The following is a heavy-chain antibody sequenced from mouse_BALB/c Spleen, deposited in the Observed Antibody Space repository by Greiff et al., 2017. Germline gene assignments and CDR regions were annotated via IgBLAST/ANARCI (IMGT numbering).Heavy chain of an antibody. CDR1: GFNIKDYY. CDR2: IDPENDDT. CDR3: NAKCIYYGTGY. V-gene: IGHV14-4*02. J-gene: IGHJ2*01. D-gene: IGHD2-1*01. Sequence: EVKLQESGAELVRSGASVKLSCTASGFNIKDYYMHWVKQRPEQGLEWIGWIDPENDDTEYAPKFQGKATMTADTSSNTAYLQLSSLTSEDTAVYYCNAKCIYYGTGYWGQGTTLTVSS.